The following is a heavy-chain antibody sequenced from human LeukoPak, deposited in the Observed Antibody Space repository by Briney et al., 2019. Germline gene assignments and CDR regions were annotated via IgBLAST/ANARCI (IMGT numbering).Heavy chain of an antibody. D-gene: IGHD3-22*01. J-gene: IGHJ4*02. CDR1: GGSISSSSYY. Sequence: SETLSLTCTVSGGSISSSSYYWGWIRQPPGKGLEWIGSIYYSGSTYYNPSLKSRVTISVDTSKNQFSLKLSSVTAADTAVYYCARQSSSGLGNYFDYWGQGTLVTVSS. CDR2: IYYSGST. CDR3: ARQSSSGLGNYFDY. V-gene: IGHV4-39*01.